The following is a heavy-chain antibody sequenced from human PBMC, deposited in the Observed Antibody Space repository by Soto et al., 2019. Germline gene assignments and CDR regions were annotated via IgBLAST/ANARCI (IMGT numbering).Heavy chain of an antibody. CDR1: GFTFSNAW. CDR3: AKVLSGILAGRFDY. V-gene: IGHV3-23*04. D-gene: IGHD1-26*01. J-gene: IGHJ4*02. CDR2: INDNGGSI. Sequence: EVQLVESGGGLVKPGGSLRLSCAASGFTFSNAWMNWVRQAPGKGLEWVSGINDNGGSIYYTDSVKGRFTMSRDNSKNTLYLQMNSLRAEDTALYYCAKVLSGILAGRFDYWGQGVPVIVSS.